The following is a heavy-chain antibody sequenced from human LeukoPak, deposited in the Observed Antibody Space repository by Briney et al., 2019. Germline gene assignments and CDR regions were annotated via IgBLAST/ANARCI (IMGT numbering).Heavy chain of an antibody. CDR1: GYTFTSYG. D-gene: IGHD3-10*01. CDR2: ISAYNGNT. CDR3: AGNLMRDYYGSGSYGVDY. Sequence: GASVKVSCKASGYTFTSYGISWVRQAPGQGLEWMGWISAYNGNTNYAQKLQGRVTMTTDTSTSTAYMELSRLRSDDTAVYYCAGNLMRDYYGSGSYGVDYWGQGTPVTVSS. J-gene: IGHJ4*02. V-gene: IGHV1-18*01.